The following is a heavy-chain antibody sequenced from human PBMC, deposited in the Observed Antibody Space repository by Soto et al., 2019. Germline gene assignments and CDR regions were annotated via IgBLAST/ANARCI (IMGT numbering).Heavy chain of an antibody. J-gene: IGHJ3*01. CDR2: ISGGGGNT. CDR3: AKGFIVVVTVLRPDDAFDV. V-gene: IGHV3-23*01. CDR1: GFTFGNYG. D-gene: IGHD2-21*02. Sequence: DVQLLVSGGGLVQPGGSLRLSCATSGFTFGNYGMNWVRQAPGKGLEWVSGISGGGGNTYYADSVKGRFTISRDPSKNTVFLEMNSMRAEDTAVYYCAKGFIVVVTVLRPDDAFDVWGQGTLVTVS.